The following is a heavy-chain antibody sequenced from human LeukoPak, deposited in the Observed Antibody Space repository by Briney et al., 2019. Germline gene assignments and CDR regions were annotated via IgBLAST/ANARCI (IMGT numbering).Heavy chain of an antibody. V-gene: IGHV4-30-4*01. Sequence: PSQTLSLTCTVSGGSISSGDYYWSWIRQPPGKGLEWIGYIYYSGSTYYNPSLKSRVTISVDTSKNQFPLKLSSVTAADTAVYYCARGDISYGDPWFDPWGQGTLVTVSS. J-gene: IGHJ5*02. CDR3: ARGDISYGDPWFDP. CDR2: IYYSGST. D-gene: IGHD4-17*01. CDR1: GGSISSGDYY.